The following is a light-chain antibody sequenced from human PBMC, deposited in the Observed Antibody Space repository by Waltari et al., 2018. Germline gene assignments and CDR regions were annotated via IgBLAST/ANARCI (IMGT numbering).Light chain of an antibody. CDR3: QQYVTTPSLT. J-gene: IGKJ4*01. V-gene: IGKV3-15*01. Sequence: DIVMTQSPATLSVSPGERATLSCRASQSVGTNLAWYQQRPGQAPRLLLYGASSRATGIPARFSGSGSGTDFTLTINSLQPEDFALYYCQQYVTTPSLTFGGGTKVEL. CDR2: GAS. CDR1: QSVGTN.